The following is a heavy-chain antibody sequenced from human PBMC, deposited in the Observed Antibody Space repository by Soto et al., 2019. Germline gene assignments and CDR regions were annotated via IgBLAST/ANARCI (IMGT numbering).Heavy chain of an antibody. D-gene: IGHD6-19*01. CDR1: GFTFSNYW. V-gene: IGHV3-74*01. CDR3: ARLPGYSTGWTPFDF. J-gene: IGHJ4*02. CDR2: INSDGSTT. Sequence: EVQLVESGGGLVQPGGSLRLSCAASGFTFSNYWMHWVRQAPGKGLVWVSRINSDGSTTSHADSVKGRFTISGDNAKNTLDLQMNSLRAEDTAVYYCARLPGYSTGWTPFDFWGQGTQVTVSS.